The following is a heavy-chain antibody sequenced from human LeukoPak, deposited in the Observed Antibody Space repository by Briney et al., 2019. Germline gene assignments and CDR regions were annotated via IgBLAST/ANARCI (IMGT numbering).Heavy chain of an antibody. CDR3: ARHIVSSGYYYDY. D-gene: IGHD3-22*01. CDR2: IYYSGST. CDR1: GGSISSSSYY. Sequence: PSETLSLTCTVSGGSISSSSYYWGWIRQPPGKGLEWIGSIYYSGSTYYNPSLKSRVTISVDTSKNQFSLKLSSVTAADTAVYYCARHIVSSGYYYDYWGQGTLVTASS. J-gene: IGHJ4*02. V-gene: IGHV4-39*01.